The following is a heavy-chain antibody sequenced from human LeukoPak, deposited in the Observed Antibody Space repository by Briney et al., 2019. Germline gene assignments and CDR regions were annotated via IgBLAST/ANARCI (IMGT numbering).Heavy chain of an antibody. V-gene: IGHV1-18*01. J-gene: IGHJ4*02. CDR2: ISAYNGNT. CDR1: GYTFTSYG. CDR3: ARRGLLWFGELFDGDY. D-gene: IGHD3-10*01. Sequence: SVKVSCKASGYTFTSYGISWVRQAPGQGLEWMEWISAYNGNTNYAQKLQGRVTMTTDTSTSTAYMELRSLRSDDTAVYYCARRGLLWFGELFDGDYWGQGTLVTVSS.